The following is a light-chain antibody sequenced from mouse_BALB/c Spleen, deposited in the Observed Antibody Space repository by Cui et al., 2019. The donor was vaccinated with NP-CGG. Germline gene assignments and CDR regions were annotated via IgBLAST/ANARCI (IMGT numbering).Light chain of an antibody. J-gene: IGLJ1*01. CDR1: TGAVTTSNY. Sequence: QAVVTQESALTTLPGETVTLTCRSSTGAVTTSNYANWVQEKPDHLFTGLIGGTKNRAPGVPARFSGSLIGDKAALTITGAQTEDEAIYFCALWYSNHWVFGGGTELTVL. CDR3: ALWYSNHWV. V-gene: IGLV1*01. CDR2: GTK.